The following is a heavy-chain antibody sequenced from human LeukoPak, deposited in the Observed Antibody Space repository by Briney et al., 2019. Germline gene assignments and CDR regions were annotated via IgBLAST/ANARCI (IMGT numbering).Heavy chain of an antibody. J-gene: IGHJ4*02. D-gene: IGHD5-18*01. Sequence: PGGSLRLSCAASGFTFSSYWMSWVRQAPGKGLEWVAKIKQDGSEKYYVDSVKGRFTISRDNAKNSLYLQMNSLRAEDTAVYYCARGIQLWSRIYYFDYWGQGTLVTVSS. V-gene: IGHV3-7*01. CDR2: IKQDGSEK. CDR1: GFTFSSYW. CDR3: ARGIQLWSRIYYFDY.